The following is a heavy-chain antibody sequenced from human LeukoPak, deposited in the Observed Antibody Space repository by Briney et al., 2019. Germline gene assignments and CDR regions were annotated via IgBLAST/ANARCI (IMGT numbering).Heavy chain of an antibody. CDR3: ARGYCSSTSCRSSNHDY. Sequence: ASVKVSCKASGYTFTGYYMHWVRQAPGQGLEWMGWINPNSGGTNYAQKFQGRVTMTRDTSISTAYMELSRLSSDDTAVYYCARGYCSSTSCRSSNHDYWGQGTLVTVSS. J-gene: IGHJ4*02. V-gene: IGHV1-2*02. CDR1: GYTFTGYY. D-gene: IGHD2-2*01. CDR2: INPNSGGT.